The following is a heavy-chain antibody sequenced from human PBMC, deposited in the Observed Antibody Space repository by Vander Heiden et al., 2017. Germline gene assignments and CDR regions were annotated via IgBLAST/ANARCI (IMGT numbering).Heavy chain of an antibody. V-gene: IGHV3-21*01. CDR3: ARDKDPYYYGSGKGWFDP. CDR2: ISSSSSYI. D-gene: IGHD3-10*01. CDR1: GFTFSSYS. J-gene: IGHJ5*02. Sequence: EVQLVESGGGLVKPGGSLRLSCAASGFTFSSYSMNWVRQAPGKGLEWVSSISSSSSYIYYADSVKGRFTISRDNAKNSLYVQMNSLRAEETAVYYCARDKDPYYYGSGKGWFDPWGQGTLVTVSS.